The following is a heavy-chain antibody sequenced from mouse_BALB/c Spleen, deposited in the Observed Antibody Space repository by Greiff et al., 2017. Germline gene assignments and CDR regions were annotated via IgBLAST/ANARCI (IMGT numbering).Heavy chain of an antibody. CDR1: GFSLTSYG. J-gene: IGHJ3*01. CDR2: IWSGGST. V-gene: IGHV2-2*02. D-gene: IGHD3-3*01. Sequence: VHLVESGPGLVAPSQSLSITCTVSGFSLTSYGVHWVRQSPGKGLEWLGVIWSGGSTDYNAAFISRLSISKDNSKSQVFFKMNSLQANDTAIYYCARSGDGFAYWGQGTLVTVSA. CDR3: ARSGDGFAY.